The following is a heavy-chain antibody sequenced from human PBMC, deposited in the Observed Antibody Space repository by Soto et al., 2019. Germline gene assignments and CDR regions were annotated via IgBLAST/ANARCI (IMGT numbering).Heavy chain of an antibody. V-gene: IGHV2-5*02. CDR2: IYWDDDE. CDR3: AHRASGIKEGIFDY. J-gene: IGHJ4*02. Sequence: GSGPTLVNPTQTLTLTCTFSGFSLSTNGVGVGWIRQPPGKALEWLALIYWDDDERYSPSLKSRLTITKDTSKNQVVLTMTNMDPVDTATYYCAHRASGIKEGIFDYWGQGTLVTVSS. CDR1: GFSLSTNGVG. D-gene: IGHD1-26*01.